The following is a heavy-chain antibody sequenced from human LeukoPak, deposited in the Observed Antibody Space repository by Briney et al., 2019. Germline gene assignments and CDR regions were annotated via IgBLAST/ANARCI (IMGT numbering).Heavy chain of an antibody. CDR2: ISGSGDTT. CDR1: GFIFSGYA. Sequence: PGGSLRLSCAASGFIFSGYAMSWVRQAPGKGLEWVSGISGSGDTTHYADSVEGRFTISRDNAKKTENLQMNSLRAEDTAIYYCAKDTTYSGSYFFHWGQGTLVTVSS. D-gene: IGHD1-26*01. CDR3: AKDTTYSGSYFFH. J-gene: IGHJ4*02. V-gene: IGHV3-23*01.